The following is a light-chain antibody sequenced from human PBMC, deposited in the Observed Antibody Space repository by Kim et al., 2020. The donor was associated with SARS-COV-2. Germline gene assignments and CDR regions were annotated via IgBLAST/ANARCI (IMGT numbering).Light chain of an antibody. Sequence: ASVGDRVTITCRASQDISNHLAWFQQKPGTAPKSLIFAASSLQSAVPSKFSGSGSGTDFTLTISSLQPEDFATYYCQQYHDFPWTFGQGTKVDNK. CDR1: QDISNH. J-gene: IGKJ1*01. V-gene: IGKV1-16*02. CDR2: AAS. CDR3: QQYHDFPWT.